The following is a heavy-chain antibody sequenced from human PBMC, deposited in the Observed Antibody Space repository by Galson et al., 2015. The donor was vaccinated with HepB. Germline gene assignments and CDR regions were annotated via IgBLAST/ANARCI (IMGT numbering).Heavy chain of an antibody. J-gene: IGHJ3*02. D-gene: IGHD6-19*01. CDR2: ISGSGGST. CDR3: AKGAPGIAVAGTGRAFDI. Sequence: SLRLSCAASGFTFSSYAMSWVRQAPGKGLEWVSAISGSGGSTYYADSVKGRFTISRDNSKNTLYLQMNSLRAEDTAVYYCAKGAPGIAVAGTGRAFDIWGQGTMVTVSS. V-gene: IGHV3-23*01. CDR1: GFTFSSYA.